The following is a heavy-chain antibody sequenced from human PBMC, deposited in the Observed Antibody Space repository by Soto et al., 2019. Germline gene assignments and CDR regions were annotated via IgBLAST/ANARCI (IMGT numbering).Heavy chain of an antibody. D-gene: IGHD2-15*01. CDR3: AREMGYCSGGSCYGDYYYMDV. CDR1: GFTFSSYA. CDR2: ISSNGGST. V-gene: IGHV3-64*01. Sequence: HGGSLRLSCAASGFTFSSYAMHWVRQAPGKGLEYVSAISSNGGSTYYANSVKGRFTISRDNSKNTLYLQMGSLRAEDMAVYYCAREMGYCSGGSCYGDYYYMDVWGKGTTVTVSS. J-gene: IGHJ6*03.